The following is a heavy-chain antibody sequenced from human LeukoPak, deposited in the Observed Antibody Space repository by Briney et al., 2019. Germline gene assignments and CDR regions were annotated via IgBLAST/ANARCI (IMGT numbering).Heavy chain of an antibody. CDR1: GFTFSNYW. J-gene: IGHJ3*02. V-gene: IGHV3-7*01. D-gene: IGHD3-22*01. Sequence: PGGSLRLSCAASGFTFSNYWMSWVRQAPGKGLQWVANIKQDGSEKYYVDSVKGRFTISRDNAKKSLYLQMNSLRAEDTAVYYCARDKGTMILDAFDIWGQGTMVTVSS. CDR3: ARDKGTMILDAFDI. CDR2: IKQDGSEK.